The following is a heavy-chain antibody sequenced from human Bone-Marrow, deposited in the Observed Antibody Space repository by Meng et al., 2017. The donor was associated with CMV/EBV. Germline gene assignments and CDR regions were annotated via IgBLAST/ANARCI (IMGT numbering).Heavy chain of an antibody. Sequence: SVSLSSAASGFAFRNAWMSWVRQVPGKGLEWIGRIRSTPDETTEFAAPVKCRFTISRDESKDTLYLQMNGLKTEDTAVYYCITTAVGVWGQGTLVTVSS. CDR3: ITTAVGV. D-gene: IGHD3-10*01. V-gene: IGHV3-15*01. J-gene: IGHJ4*02. CDR2: IRSTPDETT. CDR1: GFAFRNAW.